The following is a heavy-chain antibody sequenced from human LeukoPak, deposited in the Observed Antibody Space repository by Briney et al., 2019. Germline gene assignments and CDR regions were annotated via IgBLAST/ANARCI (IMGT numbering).Heavy chain of an antibody. CDR2: IYYSGST. V-gene: IGHV4-30-4*01. J-gene: IGHJ4*02. D-gene: IGHD3-10*01. CDR3: ARSLGELFDY. CDR1: GGSISSGDYY. Sequence: SQTLSLTCTVSGGSISSGDYYWRWIRQPPGTGLEWIGYIYYSGSTYYNPSLKSRVTISVDTSKNQFSLKLSSVTAADTAVCYCARSLGELFDYWGQGTLVTVSS.